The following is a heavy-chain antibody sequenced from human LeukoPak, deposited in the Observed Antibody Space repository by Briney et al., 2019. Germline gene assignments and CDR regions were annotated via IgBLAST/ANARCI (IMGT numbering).Heavy chain of an antibody. CDR2: ISYDGSNK. Sequence: GGSLRLSCAASGFTFSSYGMHWVRQAPGKGLEWEAVISYDGSNKYYADSVKGRFTISRDNSKNTLYLQMNSLRAEDTAVYYCARDPDSSGVDYWGQGTLVTVSS. J-gene: IGHJ4*02. V-gene: IGHV3-30*03. CDR1: GFTFSSYG. D-gene: IGHD3-22*01. CDR3: ARDPDSSGVDY.